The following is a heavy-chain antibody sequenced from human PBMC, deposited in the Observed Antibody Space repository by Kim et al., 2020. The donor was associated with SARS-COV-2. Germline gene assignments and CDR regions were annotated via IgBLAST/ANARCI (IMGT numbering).Heavy chain of an antibody. J-gene: IGHJ6*02. D-gene: IGHD3-10*01. V-gene: IGHV3-9*01. CDR3: ARDQGVAFPPAFGSLYYGMDV. Sequence: GGSLRLSCAASGFTFDDHAMHWVRQAPGKGLEWVSGISWDSRTEAYAASVRGRFTISRDNGQNSLYLQMNGLRPEDTALYYCARDQGVAFPPAFGSLYYGMDVWGQGTTVTVS. CDR2: ISWDSRTE. CDR1: GFTFDDHA.